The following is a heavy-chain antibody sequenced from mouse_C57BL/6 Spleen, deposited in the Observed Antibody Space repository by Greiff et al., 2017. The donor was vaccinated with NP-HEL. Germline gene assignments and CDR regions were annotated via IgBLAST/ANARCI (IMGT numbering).Heavy chain of an antibody. V-gene: IGHV5-9-1*02. Sequence: EVMLVESGEGLVKPGGSLKLSCAASGFTFSSYAMSWVRQTPEKRLEWVAYISSGGDYIYYADTVKGRFTISRDNARNTLYLQMSSLKSEDTAMYYCTREYSNFYAMDYWGQGTSVTVSS. D-gene: IGHD2-5*01. CDR3: TREYSNFYAMDY. J-gene: IGHJ4*01. CDR2: ISSGGDYI. CDR1: GFTFSSYA.